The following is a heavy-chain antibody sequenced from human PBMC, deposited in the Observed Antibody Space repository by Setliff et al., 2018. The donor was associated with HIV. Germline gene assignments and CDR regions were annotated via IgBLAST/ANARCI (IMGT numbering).Heavy chain of an antibody. CDR3: AGEIAPAARLPNVGGPPPPGYYHYMDV. CDR1: RGSISSTSHY. V-gene: IGHV4-39*07. D-gene: IGHD2-8*01. Sequence: SESLSLTCIVSRGSISSTSHYWGWVRQSPGRRLEWIGSIYYSGRTYYNPSLKSRVTMSVDTSTNQFSLDLTSVTAADTAVYFCAGEIAPAARLPNVGGPPPPGYYHYMDVWGKGTTVTVSS. J-gene: IGHJ6*03. CDR2: IYYSGRT.